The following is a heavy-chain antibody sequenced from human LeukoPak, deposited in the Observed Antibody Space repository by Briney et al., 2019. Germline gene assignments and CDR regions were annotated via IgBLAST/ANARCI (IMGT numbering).Heavy chain of an antibody. V-gene: IGHV1-18*01. D-gene: IGHD6-19*01. CDR2: MSANNGIT. Sequence: ASVKVSFKASVYIFTNYGRNWVRQAPGQGLEWRGGMSANNGITNYAQKFQGRVTLTTDTSASTAYMELRSLGSDDTAMYYCARVDLYSSGWELSPFWGQGTVVTVSS. J-gene: IGHJ4*02. CDR3: ARVDLYSSGWELSPF. CDR1: VYIFTNYG.